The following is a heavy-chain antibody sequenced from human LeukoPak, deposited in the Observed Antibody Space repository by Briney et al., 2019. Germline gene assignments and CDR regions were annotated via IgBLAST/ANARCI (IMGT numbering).Heavy chain of an antibody. Sequence: GGSLRLSCAASGFTFSNAWMSWVRQAPGKGLEWVGRIKSKTDGGTTDYAAPVKGRFTISRDDSKNTLYLQMNSLKTEDTAVYYCTTVSRIAAAGNYYYGMDVWGQGTTVTVSS. D-gene: IGHD6-13*01. J-gene: IGHJ6*02. CDR2: IKSKTDGGTT. CDR1: GFTFSNAW. V-gene: IGHV3-15*01. CDR3: TTVSRIAAAGNYYYGMDV.